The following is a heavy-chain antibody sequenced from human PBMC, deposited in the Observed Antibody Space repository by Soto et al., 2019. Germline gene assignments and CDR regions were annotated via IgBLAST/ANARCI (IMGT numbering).Heavy chain of an antibody. D-gene: IGHD3-22*01. CDR2: INPSGGST. CDR3: ARDHESDSSGYYYRFDP. J-gene: IGHJ5*02. CDR1: GYTFTSYY. V-gene: IGHV1-46*01. Sequence: GASVKVSCKASGYTFTSYYMHWVRHAPGQGLEWMGIINPSGGSTSYAQKFQGRVTMTRDTSTSTVYMELSSLRSEDTAVYYCARDHESDSSGYYYRFDPWGQGTLVTVSS.